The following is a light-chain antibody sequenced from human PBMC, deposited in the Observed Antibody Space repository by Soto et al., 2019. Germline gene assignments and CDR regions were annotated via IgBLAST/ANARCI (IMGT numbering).Light chain of an antibody. CDR1: SSNIGSKT. CDR3: AAWDVSLNVVV. Sequence: QSVLTQPPSASGTPGQRVTISCSGSSSNIGSKTVNWYQQLPGTAPKLLIYSSSHRPSGVPDRISGSKSGTSASLAISGLQSGDEADYYCAAWDVSLNVVVFGGGTKLTVL. V-gene: IGLV1-44*01. J-gene: IGLJ2*01. CDR2: SSS.